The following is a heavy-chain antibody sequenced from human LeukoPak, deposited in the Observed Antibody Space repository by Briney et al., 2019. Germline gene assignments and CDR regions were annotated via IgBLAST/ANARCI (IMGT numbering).Heavy chain of an antibody. J-gene: IGHJ4*02. Sequence: GGSLRLSCAASGFTFNSYWMSWVRQAPGKGLEWVANIKQDGSEKYYVDSVKGRFTISRDNTKNSLYLQMNSLRAEDTAVYYCASDGEPFECWGQGTLVTVSS. CDR2: IKQDGSEK. CDR3: ASDGEPFEC. V-gene: IGHV3-7*04. D-gene: IGHD1-14*01. CDR1: GFTFNSYW.